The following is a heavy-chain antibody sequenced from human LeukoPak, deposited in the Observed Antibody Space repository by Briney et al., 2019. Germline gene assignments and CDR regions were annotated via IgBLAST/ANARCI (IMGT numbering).Heavy chain of an antibody. J-gene: IGHJ4*02. CDR3: AKDEGGGSYPFDY. CDR1: GFTFSSYA. D-gene: IGHD1-26*01. V-gene: IGHV3-23*01. CDR2: ISGSGGST. Sequence: GGSLRLSCAASGFTFSSYAMNWVRQAPGKGLEWVSAISGSGGSTYYADSVKGRFTISRDNSKNTLYLQMNSLRAEDTAVYYCAKDEGGGSYPFDYWGQGTLVTVSS.